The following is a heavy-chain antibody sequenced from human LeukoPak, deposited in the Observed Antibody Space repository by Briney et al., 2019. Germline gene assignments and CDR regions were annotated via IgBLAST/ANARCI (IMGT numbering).Heavy chain of an antibody. CDR1: GYTFTSYY. D-gene: IGHD3-10*01. Sequence: GASVKVSCKASGYTFTSYYMHWVRQAPGQGLEWMGIINPSGGSTTYAQKFQGRVTMTRDTSISTAYMELSRLRSDDTTVYYCARENVITMVRGAIGYWGQGTLVTVSS. CDR2: INPSGGST. CDR3: ARENVITMVRGAIGY. J-gene: IGHJ4*02. V-gene: IGHV1-46*01.